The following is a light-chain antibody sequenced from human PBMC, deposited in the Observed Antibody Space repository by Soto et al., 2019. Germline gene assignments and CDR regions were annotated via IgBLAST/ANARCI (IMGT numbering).Light chain of an antibody. CDR3: QQYASFPRT. CDR2: KAS. Sequence: DIRMTQSPSTLSASVGDRVTITCRASQSINNWFAWYQQIPGKAPKLFIFKASTLESGVPSRFSCSDSGTEFTLCISSLQPDDFATYFCQQYASFPRTFGQGTKVEIK. J-gene: IGKJ1*01. V-gene: IGKV1-5*03. CDR1: QSINNW.